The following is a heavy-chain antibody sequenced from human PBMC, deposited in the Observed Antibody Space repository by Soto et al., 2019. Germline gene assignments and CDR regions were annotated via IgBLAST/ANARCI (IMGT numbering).Heavy chain of an antibody. V-gene: IGHV3-48*02. D-gene: IGHD2-15*01. Sequence: ESGGGLVQPGGSLRLSCAASGFTFSSYSMNWVRQAPGKGLEWISYISGTSSIIYHADSVKGRFTISRDNAKNSLYLQMNSLRDEDTAVYYCARGMGYYCSGGSCPEVVFDYWGQGTLGTVSS. CDR2: ISGTSSII. CDR1: GFTFSSYS. J-gene: IGHJ4*02. CDR3: ARGMGYYCSGGSCPEVVFDY.